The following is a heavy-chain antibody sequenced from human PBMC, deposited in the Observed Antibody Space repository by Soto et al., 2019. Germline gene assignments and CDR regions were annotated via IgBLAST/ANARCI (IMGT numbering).Heavy chain of an antibody. CDR2: ISYDGSNK. CDR3: AKLYFGVVINWFDP. CDR1: GFTFSSYA. D-gene: IGHD3-3*01. J-gene: IGHJ5*02. Sequence: GGSLRLSCAASGFTFSSYAMHWVRQAPGKGLEWVAVISYDGSNKYYADSVRGRFTISRDNSKNTLYLQMNSLRAEDTAVYYCAKLYFGVVINWFDPWGQGTLVTVSS. V-gene: IGHV3-30*04.